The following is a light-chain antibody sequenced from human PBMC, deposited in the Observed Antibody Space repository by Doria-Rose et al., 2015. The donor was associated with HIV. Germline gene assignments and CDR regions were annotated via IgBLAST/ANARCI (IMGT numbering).Light chain of an antibody. J-gene: IGKJ1*01. V-gene: IGKV3-20*01. CDR3: HQYGTSWT. Sequence: TQSPGTLSLSPGERATLSCRASQSFSSTYLAWYQQKPGQAPSLLIYDGSTRATGIPDRFSASGSGTDFTLTINRLGPEDFALYYCHQYGTSWTFGQGTKMEI. CDR1: QSFSSTY. CDR2: DGS.